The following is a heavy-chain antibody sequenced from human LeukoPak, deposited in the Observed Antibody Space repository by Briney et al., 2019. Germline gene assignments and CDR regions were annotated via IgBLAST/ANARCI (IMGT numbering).Heavy chain of an antibody. CDR1: GFTFSNAW. CDR2: IKSKTDGGTT. V-gene: IGHV3-15*01. Sequence: GGSLRLSCAASGFTFSNAWMSWVRQAPGKGVEWVGRIKSKTDGGTTDYAAPVKGRFTISRDDSKNTLYLQMNSLKTEDTAVYYCTTREVLRYFDWLDYGMDVWGQGTTVTVSS. J-gene: IGHJ6*02. D-gene: IGHD3-9*01. CDR3: TTREVLRYFDWLDYGMDV.